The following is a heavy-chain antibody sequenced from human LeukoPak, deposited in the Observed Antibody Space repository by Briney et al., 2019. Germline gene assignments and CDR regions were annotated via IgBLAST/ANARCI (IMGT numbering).Heavy chain of an antibody. CDR1: GSTFSTFSRSW. J-gene: IGHJ6*03. CDR2: IKEDGSQK. Sequence: GGSLRLSCAASGSTFSTFSRSWMSWVRQAPGKGLEWVANIKEDGSQKYYVDSVKGRFTISRDNAKNSLSLQMNSLRAEDTAVYYCARDRPGRELLPYYMDVWGQGTTVTVSS. D-gene: IGHD2-15*01. V-gene: IGHV3-7*01. CDR3: ARDRPGRELLPYYMDV.